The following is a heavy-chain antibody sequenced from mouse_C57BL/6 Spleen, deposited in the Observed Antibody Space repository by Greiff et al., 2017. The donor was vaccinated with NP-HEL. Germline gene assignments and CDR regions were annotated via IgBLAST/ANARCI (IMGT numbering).Heavy chain of an antibody. CDR2: IDPETGGT. CDR1: GYTFTDYE. J-gene: IGHJ4*01. V-gene: IGHV1-15*01. CDR3: SDFHAMDY. Sequence: VQLQQSGAELVRPGASVTLSCKASGYTFTDYEMHWVKQTPVHGLEWIGAIDPETGGTAYNQKFKGKAILTADKSSSTAYMELRSLTSEDSAVYYCSDFHAMDYWGQGTSVTVSS.